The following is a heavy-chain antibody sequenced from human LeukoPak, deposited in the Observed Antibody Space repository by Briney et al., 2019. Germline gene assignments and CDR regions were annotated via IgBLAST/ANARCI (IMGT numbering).Heavy chain of an antibody. J-gene: IGHJ4*02. CDR1: GFSFNNYR. CDR2: ICSTSRCI. V-gene: IGHV3-21*01. CDR3: VRHGDTDSCLAN. Sequence: GGSLRLSCVASGFSFNNYRMTWVRQAPGKGLEWVSSICSTSRCIFYADSVKGRFTISRDNAKSSLYLQMNDLRAEDTAVFYCVRHGDTDSCLANWGQGTLVTVSS. D-gene: IGHD2-2*01.